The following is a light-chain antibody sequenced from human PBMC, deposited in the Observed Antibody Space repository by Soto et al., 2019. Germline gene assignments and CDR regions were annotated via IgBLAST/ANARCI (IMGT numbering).Light chain of an antibody. V-gene: IGKV1-5*03. CDR1: QSISAW. CDR2: KAS. CDR3: QQYNNYGSWT. Sequence: DIQMTQSPSTLSASVGDRVTITCRASQSISAWLAWYQQKPGKAPKLLIYKASSFESGVTSRFSGSGSGTEFNLTTSSLQPNDFANYYCQQYNNYGSWTFGQGTKVEIK. J-gene: IGKJ1*01.